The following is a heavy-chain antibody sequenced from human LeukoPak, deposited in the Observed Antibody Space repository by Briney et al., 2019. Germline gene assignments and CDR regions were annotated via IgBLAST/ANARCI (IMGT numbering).Heavy chain of an antibody. CDR3: ATDGGTRGAVAGYFDY. CDR2: INPNTGGT. Sequence: ASVKVSCKASGYTFIDYYVHWVRQAPGQGLEWMGYINPNTGGTNFAQKFQGWVTMTRDTSISTAYMELSRLKSDDTAVYYCATDGGTRGAVAGYFDYWGQETLVTVSS. D-gene: IGHD6-19*01. J-gene: IGHJ4*02. V-gene: IGHV1-2*04. CDR1: GYTFIDYY.